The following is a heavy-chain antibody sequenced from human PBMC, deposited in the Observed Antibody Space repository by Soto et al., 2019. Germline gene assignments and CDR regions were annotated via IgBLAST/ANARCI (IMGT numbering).Heavy chain of an antibody. Sequence: PGESLKISCKGSGYSFTSYWISWVRQMPGKGLEWMGRIDPSDSYTNYSPSFQGHVTISADKSISTAYLQWSSLKASDTAMYYCASYSGSYQRNFDYWGQGTLVTVSS. V-gene: IGHV5-10-1*01. CDR1: GYSFTSYW. CDR3: ASYSGSYQRNFDY. D-gene: IGHD1-26*01. J-gene: IGHJ4*02. CDR2: IDPSDSYT.